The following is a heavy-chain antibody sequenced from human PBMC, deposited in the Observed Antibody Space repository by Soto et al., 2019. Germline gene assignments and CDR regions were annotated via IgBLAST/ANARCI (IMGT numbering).Heavy chain of an antibody. Sequence: GGSLRLSCAASGFSFSGHGMHWVLQAPGKGLVWVAVIWYDGSNKYYADSVKGRFTISRDNSKNTLYLQMNSLRAEDTAVYYCARVGSYDFWSGPRLRYNWFDPWGQGTLVTVSS. J-gene: IGHJ5*02. CDR3: ARVGSYDFWSGPRLRYNWFDP. D-gene: IGHD3-3*01. CDR1: GFSFSGHG. V-gene: IGHV3-33*01. CDR2: IWYDGSNK.